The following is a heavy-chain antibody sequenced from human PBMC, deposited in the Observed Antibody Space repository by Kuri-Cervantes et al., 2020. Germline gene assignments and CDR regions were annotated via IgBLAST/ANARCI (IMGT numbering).Heavy chain of an antibody. CDR2: ISYSGGT. D-gene: IGHD2-15*01. V-gene: IGHV4-59*12. CDR3: ARSLLARFSTRGSGFDI. CDR1: GGSINSYY. Sequence: GSLRLSCVVYGGSINSYYWNWIRQPPGKGLEWIGYISYSGGTTYNPSLKSRVTISVDTSKKQFSLKLSSVTAADTAVYYCARSLLARFSTRGSGFDIWGQGTMVTVSS. J-gene: IGHJ3*02.